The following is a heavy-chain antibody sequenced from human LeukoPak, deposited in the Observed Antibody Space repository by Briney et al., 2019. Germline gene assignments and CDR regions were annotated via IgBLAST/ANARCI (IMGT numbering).Heavy chain of an antibody. D-gene: IGHD3-10*01. Sequence: SETLSLTCTVSGGSISSYYWTWIRQPPGKGLEWIGFIYNSGSTYYNPSLKSRVTISVDMSKNQFFLKLSPVTAADTAVYFCVRDPRVNLVRGHREYLDLWGRGTLVTVSS. CDR3: VRDPRVNLVRGHREYLDL. J-gene: IGHJ2*01. CDR1: GGSISSYY. V-gene: IGHV4-59*06. CDR2: IYNSGST.